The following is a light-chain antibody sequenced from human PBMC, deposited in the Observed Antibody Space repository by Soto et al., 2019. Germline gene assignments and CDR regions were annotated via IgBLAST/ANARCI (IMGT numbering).Light chain of an antibody. Sequence: DIVMTQSPDSLAVSLGERATINCKSSQSVLYSANNKNYLAWYQQKPGQAPKLLIYWAYTRESGVPDRFSGRGSWTDFPLTINRLQAEEGAIYYCQDYLDSATFGQGTKVEIK. V-gene: IGKV4-1*01. CDR2: WAY. CDR1: QSVLYSANNKNY. CDR3: QDYLDSAT. J-gene: IGKJ1*01.